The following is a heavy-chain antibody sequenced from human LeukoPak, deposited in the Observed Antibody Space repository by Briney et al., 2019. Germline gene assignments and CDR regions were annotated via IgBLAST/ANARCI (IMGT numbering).Heavy chain of an antibody. J-gene: IGHJ4*02. D-gene: IGHD3-22*01. V-gene: IGHV3-21*01. CDR3: ASRYDSSEYSTRYFDY. CDR2: ISSGTTYI. CDR1: GFTFGSYT. Sequence: GGSLRLSCAASGFTFGSYTMNWVRQAPGKGLEWVSSISSGTTYIYYADSVKGRFTISRDSAKNSLYLQMNSLRAEDTAAYYCASRYDSSEYSTRYFDYWGQGTLVTVSS.